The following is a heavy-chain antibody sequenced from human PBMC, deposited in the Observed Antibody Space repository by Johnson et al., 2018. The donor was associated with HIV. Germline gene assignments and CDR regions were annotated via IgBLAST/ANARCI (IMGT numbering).Heavy chain of an antibody. CDR2: IGTAGNT. V-gene: IGHV3-13*01. D-gene: IGHD3-22*01. CDR1: GFTFSSYD. J-gene: IGHJ3*02. Sequence: MLLVESGGGLVQPGGSLRLSCAASGFTFSSYDMHWVRQATGKGLEWVSAIGTAGNTYYPGSVKGRFTISRENAKNSLYLQMNSLRAEDTALYYCAKDHDYYDSSCYPRFGDAFDIWGQGTMVTVS. CDR3: AKDHDYYDSSCYPRFGDAFDI.